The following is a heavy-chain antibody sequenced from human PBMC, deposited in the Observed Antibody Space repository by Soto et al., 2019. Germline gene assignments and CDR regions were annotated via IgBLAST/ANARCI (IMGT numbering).Heavy chain of an antibody. D-gene: IGHD6-13*01. CDR3: ARVGSGGSSWYAYYFDY. J-gene: IGHJ4*02. CDR1: GFTVSSNY. Sequence: PGGSLRLSCAASGFTVSSNYMSWVRQAPGKGLEWVSVIYSGGSTYYADSVKGRFTISRDNSKNTLYLQMNSLRAEDTAVYYCARVGSGGSSWYAYYFDYWGQGTLVTVSS. V-gene: IGHV3-53*01. CDR2: IYSGGST.